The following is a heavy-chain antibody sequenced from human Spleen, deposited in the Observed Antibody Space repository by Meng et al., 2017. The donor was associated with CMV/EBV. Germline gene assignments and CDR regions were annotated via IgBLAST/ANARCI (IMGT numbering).Heavy chain of an antibody. V-gene: IGHV3-30*02. J-gene: IGHJ4*02. Sequence: ASSGFTFSSYGMHWVRQDPGKGLEWVAFIRYDGSNKYYADSVKGRFTISRDNSKNTLYLQMNSLRAEDTAVYYCARARGTYEYYFDFWGQGTLVTVSS. CDR1: GFTFSSYG. D-gene: IGHD3-16*01. CDR3: ARARGTYEYYFDF. CDR2: IRYDGSNK.